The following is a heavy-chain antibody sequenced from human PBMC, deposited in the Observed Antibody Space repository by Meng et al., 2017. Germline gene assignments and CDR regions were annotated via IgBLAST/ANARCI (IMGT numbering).Heavy chain of an antibody. CDR2: INPKSGDT. V-gene: IGHV1-2*06. Sequence: QLVPLEAEVKKPGASVKVSCKVSTSPFPYYWLLWVRRAPGQGLEWMGRINPKSGDTHYAQRFQCRVTMTGDTSISTAYMELSGLRSDDTAMYYCARDEDISAAGKLFGDYWGQGTLVTVSS. CDR1: TSPFPYYW. CDR3: ARDEDISAAGKLFGDY. D-gene: IGHD6-13*01. J-gene: IGHJ4*02.